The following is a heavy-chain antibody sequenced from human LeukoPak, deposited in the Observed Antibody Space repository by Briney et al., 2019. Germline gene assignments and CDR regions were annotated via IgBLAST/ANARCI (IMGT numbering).Heavy chain of an antibody. D-gene: IGHD3-22*01. V-gene: IGHV3-23*01. J-gene: IGHJ5*02. CDR1: GFTFSSYS. CDR2: ISGSGGST. Sequence: GGSLRLSCAASGFTFSSYSMNWVRQAPGKGLEWVSAISGSGGSTYYADSVKGRFTISRDNSKNTLYLQMNSLRAEDTAVYYCAKEIRLVVIRSWFDPWGQGTLVTVSS. CDR3: AKEIRLVVIRSWFDP.